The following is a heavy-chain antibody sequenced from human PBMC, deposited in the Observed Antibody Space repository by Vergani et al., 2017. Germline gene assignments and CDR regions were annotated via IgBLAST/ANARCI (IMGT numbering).Heavy chain of an antibody. CDR3: AGSTVGLLQFNTKPFYY. Sequence: QVQLQQWGAGLLKPSETLSLTGAVYGGSFSGYYWSWIRQPPGKGLEWIGEINHSGSTNYNPSLKSGVTISVDTSKNQFSLKLSSVTAAETAVYYCAGSTVGLLQFNTKPFYYWGQGTLVTVSS. CDR1: GGSFSGYY. V-gene: IGHV4-34*01. CDR2: INHSGST. J-gene: IGHJ4*02. D-gene: IGHD5-24*01.